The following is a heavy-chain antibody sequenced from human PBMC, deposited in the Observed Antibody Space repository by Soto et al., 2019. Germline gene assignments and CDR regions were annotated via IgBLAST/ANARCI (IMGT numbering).Heavy chain of an antibody. CDR1: GFTVSSNY. CDR3: ARIRSPRQLELRPNDAFDI. CDR2: IYSGGST. Sequence: EVQLVETGGGLIQPGGSLRLSCAASGFTVSSNYMSWVRQAPGKGLEWVSVIYSGGSTYYADSVKGRFTISRDNSKNTLYLQMNSLRAEDTAVYYCARIRSPRQLELRPNDAFDIWGQGTMVTVSS. J-gene: IGHJ3*02. V-gene: IGHV3-53*02. D-gene: IGHD1-7*01.